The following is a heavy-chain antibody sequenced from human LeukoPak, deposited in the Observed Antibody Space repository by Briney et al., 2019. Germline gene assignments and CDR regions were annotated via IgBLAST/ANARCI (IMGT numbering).Heavy chain of an antibody. J-gene: IGHJ4*02. CDR3: ARGSYSSTWYFFDY. D-gene: IGHD6-13*01. CDR1: GGSISSGGYY. Sequence: SQTLSLTCTVSGGSISSGGYYWSWIRQHPGTGLEWIGYIYYTGSSYYNPSLKSRVTISVDTSKNQFSLKLSSVTAADTAVYYCARGSYSSTWYFFDYWGQGTLVTVSS. CDR2: IYYTGSS. V-gene: IGHV4-31*03.